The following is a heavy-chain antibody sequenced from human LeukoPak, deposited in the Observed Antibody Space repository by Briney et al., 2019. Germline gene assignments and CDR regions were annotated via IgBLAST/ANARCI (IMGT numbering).Heavy chain of an antibody. CDR2: IRSKANSYAT. D-gene: IGHD1-26*01. J-gene: IGHJ6*03. V-gene: IGHV3-73*01. Sequence: GGSLRLSCAASGFTFSGSAMHWVRQASGKGLEWVGRIRSKANSYATAYAASVKGRFTISRDDSKYTAYLQMNSLKTEDTAVYYCTSLHGSPYYYYYMDVWGKGTTVTVSS. CDR3: TSLHGSPYYYYYMDV. CDR1: GFTFSGSA.